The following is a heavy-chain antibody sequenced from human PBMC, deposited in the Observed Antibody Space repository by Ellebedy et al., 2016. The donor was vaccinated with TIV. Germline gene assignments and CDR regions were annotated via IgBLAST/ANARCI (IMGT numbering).Heavy chain of an antibody. J-gene: IGHJ4*02. CDR3: AGRAYNWNDGSLFDY. CDR2: IKQDGSAR. D-gene: IGHD1-1*01. Sequence: GESLKISCAASGFTFNDYWMSWVRQAPGKGLEWVANIKQDGSARNYVDSVKGRFTISRDNAKNSLYLQMNSLRAEDTAVYYCAGRAYNWNDGSLFDYWGQGTLVTVSS. CDR1: GFTFNDYW. V-gene: IGHV3-7*03.